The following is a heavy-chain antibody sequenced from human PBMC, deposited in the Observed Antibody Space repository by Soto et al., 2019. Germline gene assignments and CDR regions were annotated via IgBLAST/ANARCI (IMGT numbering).Heavy chain of an antibody. CDR2: IIPIFGTA. V-gene: IGHV1-69*12. CDR3: ARSHLHQGGVRDAFDI. J-gene: IGHJ3*02. Sequence: QVQLVQSGAEVKKPGSSVKVSCKASGGTFSSYAISWVRQAPGQGLEWMGGIIPIFGTANYAQKFQGRVTITADESTSXAYMELSSLRSEDTAVYYCARSHLHQGGVRDAFDIWGQGTMVTVSS. D-gene: IGHD3-16*01. CDR1: GGTFSSYA.